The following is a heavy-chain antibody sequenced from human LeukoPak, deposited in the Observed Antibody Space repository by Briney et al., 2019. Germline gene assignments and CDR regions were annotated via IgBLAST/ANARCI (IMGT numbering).Heavy chain of an antibody. Sequence: GGSLRLSCAASGFTFSSYWMSWVRQAPGKGLEWVANIKQDGSEKYYVDSVKGRFTISRDNAKNSLYLQMNSLRAEDTAVYYCARTPSIVVVPAAIFDYWGQGTLVTVSS. CDR3: ARTPSIVVVPAAIFDY. CDR1: GFTFSSYW. V-gene: IGHV3-7*01. J-gene: IGHJ4*02. D-gene: IGHD2-2*01. CDR2: IKQDGSEK.